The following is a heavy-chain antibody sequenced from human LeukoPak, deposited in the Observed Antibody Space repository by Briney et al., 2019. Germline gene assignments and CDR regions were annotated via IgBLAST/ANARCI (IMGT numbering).Heavy chain of an antibody. CDR3: AKASDYDFWSGYLFDY. V-gene: IGHV3-7*03. CDR1: GFTFSSYW. J-gene: IGHJ4*02. CDR2: IKQDGSEK. D-gene: IGHD3-3*01. Sequence: GGSLRLSCAASGFTFSSYWMSWVRQAPGKGLEWVANIKQDGSEKYYVDSVKGRFTISRDNAKNSLYLQMNSLRAEDMALYYCAKASDYDFWSGYLFDYWGQGTLVTVSS.